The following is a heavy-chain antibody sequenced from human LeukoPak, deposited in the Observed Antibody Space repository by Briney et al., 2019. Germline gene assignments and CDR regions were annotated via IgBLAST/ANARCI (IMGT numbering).Heavy chain of an antibody. CDR3: AKALTMTDYYYYYGMDV. V-gene: IGHV3-53*05. D-gene: IGHD3-3*01. Sequence: PGGSLRLSCAASGFTVSSNYMSWVRQAPGKGLEWVSVIYSGGSTYYADSVKGRFTISRDNSKNTLYLQMNSLRAEDTAVYYCAKALTMTDYYYYYGMDVWGQGTTVTVSS. J-gene: IGHJ6*02. CDR1: GFTVSSNY. CDR2: IYSGGST.